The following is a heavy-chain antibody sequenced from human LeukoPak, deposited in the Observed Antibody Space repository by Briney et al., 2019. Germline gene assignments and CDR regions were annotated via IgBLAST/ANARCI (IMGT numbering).Heavy chain of an antibody. Sequence: GGSLRLSCAASGFTFSSYSMNWVRQAPGKGLEWVSSISSSSSYIYYADSVKGRLTISRDNAKNSLYLQMNSLRAEDTAVYYCARSMTTVTTFGYWGQGTLVTVSS. CDR1: GFTFSSYS. CDR2: ISSSSSYI. V-gene: IGHV3-21*01. CDR3: ARSMTTVTTFGY. D-gene: IGHD4-17*01. J-gene: IGHJ4*02.